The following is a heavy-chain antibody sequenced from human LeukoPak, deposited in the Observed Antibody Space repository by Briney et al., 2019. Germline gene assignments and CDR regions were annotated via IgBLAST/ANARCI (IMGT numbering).Heavy chain of an antibody. V-gene: IGHV3-53*01. J-gene: IGHJ4*02. Sequence: GGSLRLSCAASGFTVSSNYMSWVRQAPGKGLEWVSVIYTGGTTYNADSVKGRFTISRDNAKNSLFLQMNSLRVEDTAVYYCLRGDRRDYWGQGTLVTVSS. CDR1: GFTVSSNY. CDR2: IYTGGTT. CDR3: LRGDRRDY.